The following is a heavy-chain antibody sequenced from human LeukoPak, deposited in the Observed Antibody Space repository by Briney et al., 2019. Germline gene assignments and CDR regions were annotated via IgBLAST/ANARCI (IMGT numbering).Heavy chain of an antibody. J-gene: IGHJ6*03. CDR2: SSWNSGSI. Sequence: PGGSLRLSCAASGFTFDDYAMHWVRQAPGKGLEWVSGSSWNSGSIGYSDSVKGRFTISRDNAKNSLYLQMNSLRAEDTALYYCAKLASNHLNYYYMDVWGKGTTVTVSS. CDR3: AKLASNHLNYYYMDV. D-gene: IGHD4-11*01. CDR1: GFTFDDYA. V-gene: IGHV3-9*01.